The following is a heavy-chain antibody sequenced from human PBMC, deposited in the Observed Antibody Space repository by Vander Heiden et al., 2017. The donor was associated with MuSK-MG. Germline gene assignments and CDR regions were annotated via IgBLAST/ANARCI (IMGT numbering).Heavy chain of an antibody. D-gene: IGHD3-10*01. J-gene: IGHJ6*02. CDR2: ISWHSGSI. Sequence: EVQLVESGGGLVQPGRSLRLSCAASGFTFDDYAMHWVRQGPGKGLEWVSGISWHSGSIGYADSVKGRFTISRDNAKNSLYLQMNSLRAEDTALYYCAKDMGSGSYSSYYYGMDVWGQGPTVTVSS. CDR1: GFTFDDYA. CDR3: AKDMGSGSYSSYYYGMDV. V-gene: IGHV3-9*01.